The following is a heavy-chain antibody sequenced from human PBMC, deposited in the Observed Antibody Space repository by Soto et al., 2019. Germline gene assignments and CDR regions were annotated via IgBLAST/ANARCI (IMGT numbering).Heavy chain of an antibody. J-gene: IGHJ4*02. D-gene: IGHD5-12*01. Sequence: DVQLVESGGGLVQPGGSLRLSCAASGFTFSSYWMSWVRQAPGKGLEWLANIKVDGSEKYYVDSVKGRFTISRDNAKNSLYLQMISLRVEDTAVYYCARDIVATIGGFDYWGLGALVIVSS. CDR1: GFTFSSYW. CDR3: ARDIVATIGGFDY. V-gene: IGHV3-7*01. CDR2: IKVDGSEK.